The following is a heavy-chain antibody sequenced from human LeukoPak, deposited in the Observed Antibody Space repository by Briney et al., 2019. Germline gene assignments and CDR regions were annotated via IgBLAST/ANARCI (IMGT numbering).Heavy chain of an antibody. Sequence: GGSLRLSCAASGFTFSSYVIHWVRQAPGKGGEGVAVISYYGSNKYYPDSVKGRFTISRDNSKNTLYVQMNSLRAEAKAVYYCANDFRSVWSLYYFDCWGQGTLVTVSS. CDR1: GFTFSSYV. D-gene: IGHD2-8*02. CDR3: ANDFRSVWSLYYFDC. CDR2: ISYYGSNK. V-gene: IGHV3-30*18. J-gene: IGHJ4*02.